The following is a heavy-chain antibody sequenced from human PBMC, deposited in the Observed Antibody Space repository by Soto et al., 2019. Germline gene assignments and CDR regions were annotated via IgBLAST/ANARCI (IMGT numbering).Heavy chain of an antibody. CDR2: IYYSGST. J-gene: IGHJ6*02. V-gene: IGHV4-39*01. D-gene: IGHD6-19*01. CDR3: ARRTIAVAGVDYGMDV. CDR1: GGSISSSSYY. Sequence: PSETLSLTCTVSGGSISSSSYYWGWIRQPPGKGLEWIGSIYYSGSTYYNPSLKSRVTISVDTSKNQFSLKLSSVTAADTAVYYCARRTIAVAGVDYGMDVWGQGTTVTVSS.